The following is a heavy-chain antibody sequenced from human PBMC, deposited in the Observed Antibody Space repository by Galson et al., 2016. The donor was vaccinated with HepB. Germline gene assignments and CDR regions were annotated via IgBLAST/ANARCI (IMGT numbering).Heavy chain of an antibody. J-gene: IGHJ4*02. CDR2: ISGSGDTT. V-gene: IGHV3-23*01. CDR3: AKWSDAAATY. CDR1: GFTFSTYA. Sequence: SLRLSCAGTGFTFSTYAMSCVRQAPGKRLEWVSAISGSGDTTYYADSVKGRFSISRDNSKNTLYLQMSSLTAEDTAVYYCAKWSDAAATYWGQGALVTVSS. D-gene: IGHD6-13*01.